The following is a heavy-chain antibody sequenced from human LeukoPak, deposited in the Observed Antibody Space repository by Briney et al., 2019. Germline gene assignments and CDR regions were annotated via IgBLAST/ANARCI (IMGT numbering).Heavy chain of an antibody. CDR2: IYHSGST. Sequence: RSSETLSLTCTVSGYSISSGYYWGWIRQPPGKGLEWIGSIYHSGSTYYNPSLKSRVTISVDTSKNQFSLKLSSVTAADTAVYYCALGSVTSSPARIAVAGTVIDYDYWGQGTLVTVSS. V-gene: IGHV4-38-2*02. CDR3: ALGSVTSSPARIAVAGTVIDYDY. CDR1: GYSISSGYY. J-gene: IGHJ4*02. D-gene: IGHD6-19*01.